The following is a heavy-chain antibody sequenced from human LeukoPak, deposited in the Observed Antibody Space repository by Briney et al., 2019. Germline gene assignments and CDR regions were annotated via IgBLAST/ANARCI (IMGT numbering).Heavy chain of an antibody. D-gene: IGHD3-22*01. Sequence: SETLSLTCTVSGGSISSYYWSWIRQPAGKGLEWIGRIYTSGSTNYNPSLKSRVTMSVDTSKNQFSLKLSSVTAADTAVYYCARDWYYYDSSGPIGGDAFDIWGQGTMATVSS. CDR1: GGSISSYY. J-gene: IGHJ3*02. CDR3: ARDWYYYDSSGPIGGDAFDI. CDR2: IYTSGST. V-gene: IGHV4-4*07.